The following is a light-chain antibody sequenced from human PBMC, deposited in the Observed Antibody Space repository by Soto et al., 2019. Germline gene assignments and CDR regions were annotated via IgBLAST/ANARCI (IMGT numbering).Light chain of an antibody. J-gene: IGKJ5*01. CDR3: QNHDSAPIT. CDR2: DAS. CDR1: QSISNY. Sequence: DIQMTQSPSSLSASVGDRVTITCRASQSISNYLNWYQQKPGKAPKLLIYDASALPRGVPSRFSGSGSGTKFTLTISSLQPGDVATYYCQNHDSAPITFGQGTRLEI. V-gene: IGKV1-39*01.